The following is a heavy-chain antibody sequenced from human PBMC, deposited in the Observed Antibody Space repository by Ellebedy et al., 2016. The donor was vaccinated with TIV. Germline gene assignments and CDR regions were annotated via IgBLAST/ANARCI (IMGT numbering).Heavy chain of an antibody. J-gene: IGHJ4*02. D-gene: IGHD5-12*01. CDR3: ARGMVQGMVARYLWFDY. CDR2: ISAYTGET. CDR1: GYTFNSYS. V-gene: IGHV1-18*01. Sequence: ASVKVSCKASGYTFNSYSISWVRQAPGQGPEWMGWISAYTGETRYSQKYQGRVTLTKDTSTTTAYMGLRSLRSDDTAVSFCARGMVQGMVARYLWFDYWGQGTLITVSS.